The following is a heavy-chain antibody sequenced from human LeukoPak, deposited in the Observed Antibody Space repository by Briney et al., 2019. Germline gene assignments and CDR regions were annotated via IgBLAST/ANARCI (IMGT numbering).Heavy chain of an antibody. CDR3: ARGRLVTLGVFDY. CDR1: GYTFTKYG. V-gene: IGHV1-18*01. CDR2: INSYNGNT. J-gene: IGHJ4*02. D-gene: IGHD6-19*01. Sequence: ASVKVSCKASGYTFTKYGVNWVRQAPGQGLEWMGWINSYNGNTNYAQKLQGRVTMTTDTSTSTAYMELRSLRSDDTAVYYCARGRLVTLGVFDYWGQGTLVTVSS.